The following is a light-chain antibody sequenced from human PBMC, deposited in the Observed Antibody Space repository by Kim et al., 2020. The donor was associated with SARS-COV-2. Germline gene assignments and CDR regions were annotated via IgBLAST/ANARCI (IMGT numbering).Light chain of an antibody. CDR3: QAWDSSTVV. V-gene: IGLV3-1*01. CDR1: KLGDKY. CDR2: QDS. Sequence: SYELTQPPSVSVSPGQTASITCSGDKLGDKYACWYQQKPGQSPVLVIYQDSKRPSGIPERFSGSNSGNTATLTISGTQAMDEADYYCQAWDSSTVVFGTVTKVTVL. J-gene: IGLJ1*01.